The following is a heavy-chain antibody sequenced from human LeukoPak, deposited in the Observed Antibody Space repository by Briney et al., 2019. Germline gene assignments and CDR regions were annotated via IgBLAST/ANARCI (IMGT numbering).Heavy chain of an antibody. V-gene: IGHV3-21*01. CDR2: ISSSSSYI. Sequence: GGSLRLSCAASGFTFSSYSMNWVRQAPGKGLEWVSSISSSSSYIYYADSVKGRFTISRDNAKNSLYLQMNSLRAEDTAVYYCARSIAAAGTGVGYWGQGTLVTVSS. D-gene: IGHD6-13*01. CDR1: GFTFSSYS. CDR3: ARSIAAAGTGVGY. J-gene: IGHJ4*02.